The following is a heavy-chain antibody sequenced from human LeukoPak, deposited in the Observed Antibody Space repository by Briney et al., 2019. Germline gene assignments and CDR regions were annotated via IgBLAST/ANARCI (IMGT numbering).Heavy chain of an antibody. V-gene: IGHV5-51*01. CDR3: GRHCSGGSYYYYGMDV. CDR1: GYSFTSYW. D-gene: IGHD2-15*01. J-gene: IGHJ6*02. CDR2: IYPGDSDT. Sequence: GESLKISCKGSGYSFTSYWIGWVRQMPGKGLEWMGIIYPGDSDTRYSPSFQGQVTISADKSISTAYLQWSSLKASDTAMYYLGRHCSGGSYYYYGMDVWGQGTTVTVSS.